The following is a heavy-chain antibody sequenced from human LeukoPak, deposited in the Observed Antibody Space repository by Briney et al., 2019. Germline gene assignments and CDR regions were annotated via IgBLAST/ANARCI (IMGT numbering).Heavy chain of an antibody. CDR2: IYYSGST. Sequence: PSETLSLTCTVSGGSISSYYWSWIRQPPGKGLEWIGYIYYSGSTNYNPSLKSRVTISVDTSKNQFSLKLSSVTAADTALYYCAKDLGSGSGYYYGMDVWGQGTTVTVSS. CDR3: AKDLGSGSGYYYGMDV. V-gene: IGHV4-59*12. J-gene: IGHJ6*02. D-gene: IGHD3-10*01. CDR1: GGSISSYY.